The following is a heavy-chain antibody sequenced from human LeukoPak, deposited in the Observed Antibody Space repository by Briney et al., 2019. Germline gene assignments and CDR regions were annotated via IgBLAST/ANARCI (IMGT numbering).Heavy chain of an antibody. CDR1: EFTFSGYA. V-gene: IGHV3-23*01. CDR2: ISGSGSTT. CDR3: AKRTRGYNYDPSDY. D-gene: IGHD5-18*01. J-gene: IGHJ4*02. Sequence: GGSLRLSCAASEFTFSGYAMSWVRQAPGKGLEWVSTISGSGSTTWYADSVKGRFTISRVNSKNTLYLQMNSLRAEDTAVYYCAKRTRGYNYDPSDYWGQGTLVTVSS.